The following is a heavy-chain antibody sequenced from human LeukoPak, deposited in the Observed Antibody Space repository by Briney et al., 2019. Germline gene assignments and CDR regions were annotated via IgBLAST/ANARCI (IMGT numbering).Heavy chain of an antibody. CDR3: ARLDYSSSWYYFDY. CDR1: GGSISNYY. V-gene: IGHV4-59*12. Sequence: SETLSLTCTVSGGSISNYYWSWIRQPPGKGLEWIGYIFYSGSTNYNPSLKSRVTISVDTSKNQFSLKLSSVTAADTAVYYCARLDYSSSWYYFDYWGQGTLVTVSS. J-gene: IGHJ4*02. CDR2: IFYSGST. D-gene: IGHD6-13*01.